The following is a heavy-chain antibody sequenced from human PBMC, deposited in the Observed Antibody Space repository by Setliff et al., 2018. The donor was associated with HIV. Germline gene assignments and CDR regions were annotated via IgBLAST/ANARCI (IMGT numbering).Heavy chain of an antibody. Sequence: GGSLRLSCAASGFTFSYYWMHWVRQAPGKGLEWVARINSDGSTVEHAGAVKGRFTISRDNAKNSLSLQMNSLRAEDTAVYYCARDRGDSYYDFWSNYAHFDYWGQGTLVTVSS. CDR1: GFTFSYYW. CDR3: ARDRGDSYYDFWSNYAHFDY. V-gene: IGHV3-74*03. J-gene: IGHJ4*02. D-gene: IGHD3-3*01. CDR2: INSDGSTV.